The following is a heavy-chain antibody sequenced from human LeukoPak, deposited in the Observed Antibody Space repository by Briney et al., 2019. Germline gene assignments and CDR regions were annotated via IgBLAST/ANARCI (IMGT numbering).Heavy chain of an antibody. D-gene: IGHD5-12*01. CDR2: ISSSGSTI. J-gene: IGHJ4*02. V-gene: IGHV3-11*01. CDR1: GFTFSDYY. Sequence: PGGSLRLSCAASGFTFSDYYMSWIRQAPGKGLEWVSYISSSGSTIYYADSVKGRFTISRDNAKNSLYLQMNSLRAEDMALYYCAKDTGYSGYDGAFDYWGQGTPVTVSS. CDR3: AKDTGYSGYDGAFDY.